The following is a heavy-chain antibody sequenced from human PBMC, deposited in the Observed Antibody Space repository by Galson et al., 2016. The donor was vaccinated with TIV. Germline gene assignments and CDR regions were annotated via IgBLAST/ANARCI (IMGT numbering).Heavy chain of an antibody. CDR2: MFTTASGTTI. V-gene: IGHV3-48*02. Sequence: SLTLSCAASGFTYSTYSMDWVRQAPGKGPEWISFMFTTASGTTIYYSDSVKGRFTISSDNAKNSLFLQMNSLRDEDTAIYYCVRGWRSNSFDLWGQGTMVTVSS. J-gene: IGHJ3*01. CDR1: GFTYSTYS. D-gene: IGHD2-21*01. CDR3: VRGWRSNSFDL.